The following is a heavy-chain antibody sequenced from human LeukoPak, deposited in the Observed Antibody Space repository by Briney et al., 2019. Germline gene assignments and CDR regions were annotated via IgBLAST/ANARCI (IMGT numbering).Heavy chain of an antibody. Sequence: GGSLRLSCAASGFTVSSIHMVWVRQAPGKGLEWVGRIKSKTDGGTTDNAAPVKGRFTISRDDSKNTLYLQMNSLKTEDTAVYYCATDYYGSGSPGFGYWGQGNMVTVSS. CDR1: GFTVSSIH. D-gene: IGHD3-10*01. J-gene: IGHJ4*02. V-gene: IGHV3-15*07. CDR2: IKSKTDGGTT. CDR3: ATDYYGSGSPGFGY.